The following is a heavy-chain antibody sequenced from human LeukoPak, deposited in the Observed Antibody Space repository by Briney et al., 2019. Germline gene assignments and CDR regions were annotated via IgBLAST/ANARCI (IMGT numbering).Heavy chain of an antibody. D-gene: IGHD3-22*01. Sequence: GGSLRLSCAASAFTFSDYYMSWIRHAPGRGLEYVSYISSSTSHTNYADSVKGRCTISRDNAKSSLYLQMNSLRPDDTAVYYCARAISSGYSIDYWGQGTLVTVSS. J-gene: IGHJ4*02. CDR2: ISSSTSHT. CDR1: AFTFSDYY. V-gene: IGHV3-11*05. CDR3: ARAISSGYSIDY.